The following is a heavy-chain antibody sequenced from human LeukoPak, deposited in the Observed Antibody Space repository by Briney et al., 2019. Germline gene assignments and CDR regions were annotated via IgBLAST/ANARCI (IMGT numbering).Heavy chain of an antibody. J-gene: IGHJ4*02. CDR2: INPNSGGT. D-gene: IGHD4-11*01. Sequence: GASVKVSCKASGYTFSGYYMHWVRQAPGQGLEWVGWINPNSGGTNYAQKFQGRVTMTSDTSTSTVYMELKSLRSEDTAVYFCARVGTTGATADNWGQGTLVTVSS. CDR1: GYTFSGYY. V-gene: IGHV1-2*02. CDR3: ARVGTTGATADN.